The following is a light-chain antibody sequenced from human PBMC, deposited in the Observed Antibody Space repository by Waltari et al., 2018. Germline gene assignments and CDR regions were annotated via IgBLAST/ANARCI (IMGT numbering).Light chain of an antibody. CDR1: PTVLYNSNNSNY. CDR2: WAS. CDR3: QQYYSSPYT. Sequence: DFVMTQSPASLALSLGERATIHCKTSPTVLYNSNNSNYLTWYQQKPGQPPKLLCYWASTRESGVRDRFSDSGSGTDFTLTISRLQPEDVAIYYCQQYYSSPYTFGQGTRLEIK. J-gene: IGKJ2*01. V-gene: IGKV4-1*01.